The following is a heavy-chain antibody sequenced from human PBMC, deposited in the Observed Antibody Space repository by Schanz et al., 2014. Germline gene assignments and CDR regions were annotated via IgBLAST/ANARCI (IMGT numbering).Heavy chain of an antibody. J-gene: IGHJ3*02. CDR3: ARDGYSVVVISPTESFDI. CDR1: EFTFSTDA. D-gene: IGHD2-21*01. V-gene: IGHV3-23*01. CDR2: ISASGGDT. Sequence: DVPLLESGGGLVQPGGSLRLSCAASEFTFSTDAMIWVRQAPGKGLEWLSVISASGGDTYYADSVKGRFTISRDSSKNTLFLQMNSLRAEDTAVYYCARDGYSVVVISPTESFDIWGQGTMVTVSS.